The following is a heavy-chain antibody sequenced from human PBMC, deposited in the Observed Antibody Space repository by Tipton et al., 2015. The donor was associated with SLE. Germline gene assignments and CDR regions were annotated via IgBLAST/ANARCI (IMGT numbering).Heavy chain of an antibody. D-gene: IGHD5-12*01. CDR1: GFTFSSQE. CDR2: VYHTGSA. V-gene: IGHV4-59*11. CDR3: ARLNMATDH. Sequence: LRLSCTASGFTFSSQEMNWVRQTPGKGLEWLGSVYHTGSAFYNPSLKSRLSISVDTSMNQFSLRLSSVTAADTAVYYCARLNMATDHWGQGTLVTVSS. J-gene: IGHJ4*02.